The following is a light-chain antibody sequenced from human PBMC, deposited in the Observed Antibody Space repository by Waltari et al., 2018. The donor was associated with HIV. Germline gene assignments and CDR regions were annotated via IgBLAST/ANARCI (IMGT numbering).Light chain of an antibody. CDR1: QSISNY. CDR2: AAS. Sequence: DIQLNQSTSSLSAFVGDRVSITCRTSQSISNYLNWYQQKIGEAPNLLIHAASSLQSGVPSRFSGSGSETDFTLTIRNLQPEDFATYYCQQSYSTPYTFGQGTKLQIK. J-gene: IGKJ2*01. CDR3: QQSYSTPYT. V-gene: IGKV1-39*01.